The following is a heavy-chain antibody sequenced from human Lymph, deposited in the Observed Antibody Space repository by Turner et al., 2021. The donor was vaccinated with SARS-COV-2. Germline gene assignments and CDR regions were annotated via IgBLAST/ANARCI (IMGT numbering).Heavy chain of an antibody. J-gene: IGHJ6*02. D-gene: IGHD4-17*01. V-gene: IGHV4-59*01. CDR2: IYYSGST. Sequence: QVQLQESGPGLVQPSETLSLTCTVSGGSISAYYWSWIRHPPGKGLEWIGYIYYSGSTNYNPSLKSRVTISVDTSKNQFSLKLSSVTAADTAVYYCARDRTSYGDYWAGYYYGMDVWGQGTTVTVSS. CDR3: ARDRTSYGDYWAGYYYGMDV. CDR1: GGSISAYY.